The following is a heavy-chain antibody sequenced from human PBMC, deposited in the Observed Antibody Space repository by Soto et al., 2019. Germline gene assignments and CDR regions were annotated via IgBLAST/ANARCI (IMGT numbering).Heavy chain of an antibody. J-gene: IGHJ6*02. D-gene: IGHD4-4*01. V-gene: IGHV4-39*01. CDR3: VSLAALTTDYYGMDV. Sequence: QLQLQESGPGLVKPSETLSLACTVSGGSISSSSYYWGWIRQPPGKGLEWIGSIYYSGSTYYNPSLKSRVTISVDTSKNQFSLKLSSVTAADTAVYYSVSLAALTTDYYGMDVWGQGTTVTVSS. CDR2: IYYSGST. CDR1: GGSISSSSYY.